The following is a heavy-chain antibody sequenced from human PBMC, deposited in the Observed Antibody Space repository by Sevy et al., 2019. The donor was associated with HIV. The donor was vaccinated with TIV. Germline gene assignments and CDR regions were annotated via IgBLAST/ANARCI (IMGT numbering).Heavy chain of an antibody. CDR3: ALERLSSNVAEYFQN. CDR2: ISYDGSNE. CDR1: GFTFSSFF. Sequence: GGSLRLSCAASGFTFSSFFMHWVRQAPGKGLEWVATISYDGSNEHYADSVKGRFTISRDNSMNALYLQMNSLRAEDTAVYYCALERLSSNVAEYFQNWGQGTLVTVSS. V-gene: IGHV3-30-3*01. D-gene: IGHD1-1*01. J-gene: IGHJ1*01.